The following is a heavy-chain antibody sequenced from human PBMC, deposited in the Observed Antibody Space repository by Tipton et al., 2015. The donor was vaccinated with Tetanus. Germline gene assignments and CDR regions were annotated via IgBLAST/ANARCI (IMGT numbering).Heavy chain of an antibody. V-gene: IGHV1-2*05. J-gene: IGHJ3*02. CDR1: GYTFTGYY. CDR2: INPNSGGT. CDR3: ARTRIAAAGNDALDI. D-gene: IGHD6-13*01. Sequence: QLVQSGAEVKKPGASVKVSCKASGYTFTGYYMHWVRQAPGQGLEWMGRINPNSGGTNYAQKFQGRVTMPRDTSISTAYMELSRLRSDDPVVYYCARTRIAAAGNDALDIGGQGTMVTVSA.